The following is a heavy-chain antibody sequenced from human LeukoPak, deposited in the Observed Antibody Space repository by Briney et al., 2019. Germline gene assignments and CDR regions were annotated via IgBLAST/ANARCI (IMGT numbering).Heavy chain of an antibody. D-gene: IGHD6-13*01. Sequence: GGSLRLSCAASGFTFRTYVMSWVRQAPGKGLEWVSSISSSSSYIYYADSVKGRFTISRDNAKNSLYLQMNSLRAEDTAVYYCAGELAAAANNWFDPWGQGTLVTVSS. V-gene: IGHV3-21*01. J-gene: IGHJ5*02. CDR1: GFTFRTYV. CDR3: AGELAAAANNWFDP. CDR2: ISSSSSYI.